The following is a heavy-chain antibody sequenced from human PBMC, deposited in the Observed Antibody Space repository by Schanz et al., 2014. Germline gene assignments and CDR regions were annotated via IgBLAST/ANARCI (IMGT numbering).Heavy chain of an antibody. CDR2: ISGSGGDT. Sequence: VQVVESGGGLVKPGGSLRISCAASGFTFSDYYMSWIRQAPGQGLEWVSAISGSGGDTYYADSVKGRFTISRDNSKNTLYLQMNSLRAEDTAVYYCAKGQLLSYYFDYWGQGTLVTVSS. CDR3: AKGQLLSYYFDY. D-gene: IGHD2-21*01. V-gene: IGHV3-23*04. CDR1: GFTFSDYY. J-gene: IGHJ4*02.